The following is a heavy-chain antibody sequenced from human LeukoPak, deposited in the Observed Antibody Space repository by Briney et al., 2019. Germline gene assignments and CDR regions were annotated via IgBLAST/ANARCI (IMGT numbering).Heavy chain of an antibody. Sequence: QSGGSLRLSCAASGFTFSSYGMHWVRQAPGKGLEWVAFIRYDGSNEYYADSVKGRFTISRDNSKNTLYLQMNSLRAEDTAVYYCAKDRSLLDSSYFFDYWGQGTLVTVSS. J-gene: IGHJ4*02. CDR3: AKDRSLLDSSYFFDY. V-gene: IGHV3-30*02. CDR2: IRYDGSNE. D-gene: IGHD2/OR15-2a*01. CDR1: GFTFSSYG.